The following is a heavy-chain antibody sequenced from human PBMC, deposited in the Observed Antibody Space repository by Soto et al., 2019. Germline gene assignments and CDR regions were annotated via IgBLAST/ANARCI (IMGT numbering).Heavy chain of an antibody. CDR3: AGVGIVATIKGDYFDY. CDR1: GFTFSSYS. V-gene: IGHV3-21*03. CDR2: ISSSSSYI. D-gene: IGHD5-12*01. Sequence: GGSLRLSCAASGFTFSSYSMNWVRQAPGKGLEWVSSISSSSSYIYYAESMKGRFTISRNNAKNSQYQKMNSLTAEDTTMYKCAGVGIVATIKGDYFDYWGQGTLVTVSS. J-gene: IGHJ4*02.